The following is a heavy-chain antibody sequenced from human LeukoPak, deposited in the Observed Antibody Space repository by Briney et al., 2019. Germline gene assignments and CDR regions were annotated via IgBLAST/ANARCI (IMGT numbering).Heavy chain of an antibody. Sequence: ASVKVSCKASGYTFTGYYMHWVRQAPGQGLEWMGWINPNSGGTNYAQKFQGRVTMTTDTSTSTAYMELRSLRSDDTAVYYCARDLLWFGELPFDYWGQGTLVTVSS. CDR2: INPNSGGT. CDR1: GYTFTGYY. V-gene: IGHV1-2*02. J-gene: IGHJ4*02. CDR3: ARDLLWFGELPFDY. D-gene: IGHD3-10*01.